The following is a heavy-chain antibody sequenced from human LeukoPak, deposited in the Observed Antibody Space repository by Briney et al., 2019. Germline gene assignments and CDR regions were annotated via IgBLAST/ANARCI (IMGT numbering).Heavy chain of an antibody. CDR2: INLSGGST. CDR1: GYTFTSYH. D-gene: IGHD2-8*01. Sequence: ASVKVSCKASGYTFTSYHMHWVRQAPGQGLEWMGKINLSGGSTTCAQKFQGRVTMTRDTSTSTVYMELSSLRSEDTAVYYCARDYVDDIPRIKDYWGQGTLVTVSS. V-gene: IGHV1-46*01. CDR3: ARDYVDDIPRIKDY. J-gene: IGHJ4*02.